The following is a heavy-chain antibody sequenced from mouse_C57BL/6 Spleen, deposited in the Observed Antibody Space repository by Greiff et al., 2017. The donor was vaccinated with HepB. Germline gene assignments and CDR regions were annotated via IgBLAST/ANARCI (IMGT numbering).Heavy chain of an antibody. D-gene: IGHD2-10*02. V-gene: IGHV1-69*01. CDR2: IDPSDSYT. J-gene: IGHJ4*01. Sequence: QVQLQQPGAELVMPGASVKLSCKASGYTFTSYWMHWVKQRPGQGLEWIGEIDPSDSYTNYNQKFKGKSTLTVDKSSSTAYMQLSSLTSEDSAVYYCASRGYGKGYAMDYWGQGTSVTVSS. CDR3: ASRGYGKGYAMDY. CDR1: GYTFTSYW.